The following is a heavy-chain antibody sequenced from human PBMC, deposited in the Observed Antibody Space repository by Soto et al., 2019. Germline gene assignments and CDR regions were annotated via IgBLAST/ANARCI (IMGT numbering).Heavy chain of an antibody. CDR1: GGSVSSVNAY. V-gene: IGHV4-30-4*01. CDR3: ARDNYGSGSYSPFDY. D-gene: IGHD3-10*01. Sequence: SETLALTCTVSGGSVSSVNAYWAWIRQPPGKGLEWIGYIFYRGSTSYNPSLRSRASISMDTSKNPFSLTLSSVTAADTAVYYCARDNYGSGSYSPFDYWGPGTLVTVSS. J-gene: IGHJ4*02. CDR2: IFYRGST.